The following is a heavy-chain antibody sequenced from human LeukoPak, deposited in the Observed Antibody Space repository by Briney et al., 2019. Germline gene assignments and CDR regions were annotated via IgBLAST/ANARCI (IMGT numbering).Heavy chain of an antibody. D-gene: IGHD2-2*01. CDR2: IIPIFGTA. J-gene: IGHJ4*02. CDR3: ASRLYCSNTRCRNFPFAY. Sequence: SVKVSCKASGGTFSSYAINWVRQAPGQGLEWMGGIIPIFGTANYAQKFQDSVTITADESTSTAYMELSSLRSEDTAIYYCASRLYCSNTRCRNFPFAYWGQGTLVTVSS. CDR1: GGTFSSYA. V-gene: IGHV1-69*13.